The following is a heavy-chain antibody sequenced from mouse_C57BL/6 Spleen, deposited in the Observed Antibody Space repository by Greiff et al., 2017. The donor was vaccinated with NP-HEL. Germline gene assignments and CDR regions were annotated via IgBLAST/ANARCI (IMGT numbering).Heavy chain of an antibody. J-gene: IGHJ3*01. CDR1: GYTFTSFW. CDR2: IYPSDSET. D-gene: IGHD2-1*01. CDR3: ARGGGYGNYVWFAY. V-gene: IGHV1-61*01. Sequence: VQLQQPGAELVRPGSSVKLSCKASGYTFTSFWMDWVKQRPGQGLEWIGNIYPSDSETHYNQKFKDKATLTVDKSSSTAYMQLSSLTSEDSAVYYCARGGGYGNYVWFAYWGQGTLVTVSA.